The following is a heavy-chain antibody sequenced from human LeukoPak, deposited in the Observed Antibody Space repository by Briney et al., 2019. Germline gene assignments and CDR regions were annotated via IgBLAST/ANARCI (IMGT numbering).Heavy chain of an antibody. Sequence: PGGSLRLSCAASGFTFSTYWMAWVRQAPGKGLEWVANIKGDESARHQAHSVKGRFTISRDNAQNSVYLQMSSLRGEDTAVYYCARDVGGRLDYWGQETLVTVSS. CDR1: GFTFSTYW. J-gene: IGHJ4*02. CDR2: IKGDESAR. CDR3: ARDVGGRLDY. D-gene: IGHD1-26*01. V-gene: IGHV3-7*01.